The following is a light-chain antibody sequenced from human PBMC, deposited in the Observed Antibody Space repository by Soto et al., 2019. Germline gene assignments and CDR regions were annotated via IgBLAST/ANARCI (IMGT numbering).Light chain of an antibody. V-gene: IGKV3-15*01. J-gene: IGKJ1*01. CDR2: GAS. Sequence: EIVMTQSPATLSVSPGEGATLSCRASQSVSGNFAWYQHKPGQAPRLLIHGASTRATGIPARFSGSGSGTEFTLTISSLQSEDFAVYYCHQYNIRPWTFGHGTKVEI. CDR1: QSVSGN. CDR3: HQYNIRPWT.